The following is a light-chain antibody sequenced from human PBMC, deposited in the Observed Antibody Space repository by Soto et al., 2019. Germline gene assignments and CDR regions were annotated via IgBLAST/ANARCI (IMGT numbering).Light chain of an antibody. V-gene: IGKV3-20*01. CDR1: QSVSSSY. CDR2: GAS. CDR3: QQYGSSSFT. Sequence: EIVLTQSPGTLSLSPGERATLSCRASQSVSSSYLAWYQQKPGQAPRLLIYGASSRATGIPDRFSGSGSGTDFTLTISRLEPADFAVYYCQQYGSSSFTFGPGTNVDIK. J-gene: IGKJ3*01.